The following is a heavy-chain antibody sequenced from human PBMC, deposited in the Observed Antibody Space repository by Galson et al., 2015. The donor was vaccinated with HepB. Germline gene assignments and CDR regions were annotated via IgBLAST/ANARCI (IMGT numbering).Heavy chain of an antibody. V-gene: IGHV1-2*06. Sequence: SVKVSCKASGYTFTGYYMHWVRQAPGQGLEWMGRINPNSGGTNYAQKFQGRVTMTRDTSISTAYMELSRLRSDDTAVYYCARDMGIQLWSNREDAFEIWGQGTMVTVSS. CDR3: ARDMGIQLWSNREDAFEI. CDR1: GYTFTGYY. CDR2: INPNSGGT. J-gene: IGHJ3*02. D-gene: IGHD5-18*01.